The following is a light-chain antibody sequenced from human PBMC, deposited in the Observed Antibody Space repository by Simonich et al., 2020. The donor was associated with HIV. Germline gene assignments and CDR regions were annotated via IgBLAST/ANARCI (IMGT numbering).Light chain of an antibody. CDR2: GNS. CDR3: QSYDSSLSAL. J-gene: IGLJ2*01. Sequence: SVLTQPPSVSGAPGQRVTISCTGSRSNIGAGYDVHWYQQLPGTAPKLLIYGNSKRPAGVPDRFSCSKSGTSASLAVTGRQAEDEADYYCQSYDSSLSALFGGGTKLTVL. CDR1: RSNIGAGYD. V-gene: IGLV1-40*01.